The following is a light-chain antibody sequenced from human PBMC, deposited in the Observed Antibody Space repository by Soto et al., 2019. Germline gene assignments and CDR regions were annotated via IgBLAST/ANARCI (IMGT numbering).Light chain of an antibody. V-gene: IGKV3-20*01. Sequence: EIVLTQSPGTLSLSPGERATLSCRASQGVSGSYLAWYQQKPGQAPRLLIYGASSRATGIPNRFSGSESGTDFTLTISRLEPEDFAVYYCQHYGSSPWTFGQGTKVEIK. J-gene: IGKJ1*01. CDR1: QGVSGSY. CDR3: QHYGSSPWT. CDR2: GAS.